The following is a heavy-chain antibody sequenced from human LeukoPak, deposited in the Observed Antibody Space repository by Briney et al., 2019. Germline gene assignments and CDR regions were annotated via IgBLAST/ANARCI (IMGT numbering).Heavy chain of an antibody. J-gene: IGHJ4*02. Sequence: GGSLRLSCAASGFTFSSYAMSWVRQAPGKGLEWVSAISGSGGSTYYADSVKGRFTISRDNSKNTLYLQMNSLGAEDTAVYYCAKDLAYYYDSSGYPDYWGRGTLVTVSS. CDR3: AKDLAYYYDSSGYPDY. CDR1: GFTFSSYA. D-gene: IGHD3-22*01. V-gene: IGHV3-23*01. CDR2: ISGSGGST.